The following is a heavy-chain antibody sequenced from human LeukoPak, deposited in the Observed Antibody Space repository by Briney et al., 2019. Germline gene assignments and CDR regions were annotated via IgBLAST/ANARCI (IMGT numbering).Heavy chain of an antibody. V-gene: IGHV1-18*01. CDR1: GSSFTSYG. CDR2: ISGYNGNT. J-gene: IGHJ6*03. Sequence: ASVKVSCKASGSSFTSYGITWVRQAPGQGLEWMGRISGYNGNTNYAQKLQGRVTMTTDTSTSTAYMELRSLRSDDTAVYYCATFRDYYFYMDVWGKGTPVTVSS. CDR3: ATFRDYYFYMDV.